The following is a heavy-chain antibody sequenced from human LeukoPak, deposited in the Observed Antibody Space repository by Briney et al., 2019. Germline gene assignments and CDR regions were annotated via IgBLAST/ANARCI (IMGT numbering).Heavy chain of an antibody. D-gene: IGHD2-2*01. Sequence: RGSLRLSCAASGFTFSTYSMNWVRQAPGKGLEWVSSISSSSSYIHYADSVKGRFTISRDNAKNSLYLQMNSLRAEDTAVYYCARDLYCSSTSCSNGYWGQGTLVTVSS. V-gene: IGHV3-21*01. CDR1: GFTFSTYS. CDR3: ARDLYCSSTSCSNGY. J-gene: IGHJ4*02. CDR2: ISSSSSYI.